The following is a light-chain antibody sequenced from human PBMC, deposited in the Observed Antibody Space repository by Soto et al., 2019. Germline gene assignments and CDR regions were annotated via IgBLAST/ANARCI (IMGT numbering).Light chain of an antibody. V-gene: IGLV2-23*01. Sequence: QSALTQPASASGSPGQSITISCTGTSGDIGSYNLLFWYQQHAGKAPKLMIYEDTKRPSGVSDRFSASKSGTTASLTISGLEAEDEADYYCCSYAGRNSWVFGGGTKLTVL. CDR2: EDT. CDR1: SGDIGSYNL. CDR3: CSYAGRNSWV. J-gene: IGLJ3*02.